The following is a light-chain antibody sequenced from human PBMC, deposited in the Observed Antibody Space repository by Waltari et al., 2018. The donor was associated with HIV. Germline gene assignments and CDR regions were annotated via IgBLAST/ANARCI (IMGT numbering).Light chain of an antibody. J-gene: IGKJ4*01. CDR2: DAS. CDR1: QSVSSY. CDR3: QQRSNWPPST. V-gene: IGKV3-11*01. Sequence: IVLTQSPATLSLPPGERATFSCSASQSVSSYLAWSQQQPGQAPRLLIYDASNRATGILARFSGSGSGTDFTLTISSLEPEDFAVYYCQQRSNWPPSTFGGGTKVEIK.